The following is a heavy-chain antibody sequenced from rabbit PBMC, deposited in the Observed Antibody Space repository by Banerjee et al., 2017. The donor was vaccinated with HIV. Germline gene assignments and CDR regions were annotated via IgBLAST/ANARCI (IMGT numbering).Heavy chain of an antibody. J-gene: IGHJ4*01. CDR1: GFDFSSNA. Sequence: QEQLEESGGGLVQPEGSLTLTCKASGFDFSSNAMCWVRQAPGKGLEWIACIYTTTGSTYYASWAKGRFTISKASSTTVTLQMTSLTAADTATYFCARDLAGVIGWNFGLWGPGTLVTVS. D-gene: IGHD4-1*01. CDR2: IYTTTGST. CDR3: ARDLAGVIGWNFGL. V-gene: IGHV1S45*01.